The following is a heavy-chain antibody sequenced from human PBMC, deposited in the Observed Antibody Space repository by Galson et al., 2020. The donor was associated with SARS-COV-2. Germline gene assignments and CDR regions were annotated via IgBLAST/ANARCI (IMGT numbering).Heavy chain of an antibody. CDR3: ARDHDSSDYPTG. CDR1: GFTFSSYP. Sequence: TGGSLRLSCAASGFTFSSYPMHWVRQAPGKGLEWVAVISYDGSIKYYADSVKGRFTISRDNSKNTLYLQMNSLRADDTAVYYCARDHDSSDYPTGWGQGTLVTVSS. CDR2: ISYDGSIK. J-gene: IGHJ4*02. V-gene: IGHV3-30-3*01. D-gene: IGHD3-22*01.